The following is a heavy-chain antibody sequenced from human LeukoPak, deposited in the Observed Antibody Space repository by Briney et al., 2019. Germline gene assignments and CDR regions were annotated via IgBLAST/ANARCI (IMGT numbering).Heavy chain of an antibody. CDR3: ARDCAVTYYYDSSGFNPADY. D-gene: IGHD3-22*01. CDR1: GYTFTSYG. V-gene: IGHV1-18*01. Sequence: ASVKVSCKASGYTFTSYGISWVRQAPGQGLEWMGWISAYNGNTNYAQKLQGRVTMTTDTSTSTAYMELRSLRSDDTAVYYCARDCAVTYYYDSSGFNPADYWGQGTLVTVSS. CDR2: ISAYNGNT. J-gene: IGHJ4*02.